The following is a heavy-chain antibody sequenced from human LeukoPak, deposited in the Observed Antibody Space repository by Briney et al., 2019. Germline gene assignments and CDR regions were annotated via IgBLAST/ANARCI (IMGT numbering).Heavy chain of an antibody. J-gene: IGHJ5*02. CDR1: GGSFSGDY. V-gene: IGHV4-34*01. D-gene: IGHD3-10*01. CDR3: ARSPRGYNWFDP. Sequence: SETLSLTCAVYGGSFSGDYWSWIRQPPGQGLEWIGEINHSGSTNYNPPLKSRVTILVDTSKNQFSLKLSSVTAADTAIYYCARSPRGYNWFDPWGQGTLVTVSS. CDR2: INHSGST.